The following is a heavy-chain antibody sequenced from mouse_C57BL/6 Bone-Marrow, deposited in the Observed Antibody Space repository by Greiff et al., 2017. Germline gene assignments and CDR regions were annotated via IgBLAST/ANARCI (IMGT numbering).Heavy chain of an antibody. Sequence: QVQLQQPGAELVKPGASVKMSCTASGYTFTSYWITWVKQRPGQGLEWIRDIYPGSGSTNYNEKFKSKATLTVDTSSSTACMQLSSLTSEDSAVYYGARETGLRYPWFAYWGQGTLVTVSA. CDR3: ARETGLRYPWFAY. D-gene: IGHD1-1*01. V-gene: IGHV1-55*01. J-gene: IGHJ3*01. CDR2: IYPGSGST. CDR1: GYTFTSYW.